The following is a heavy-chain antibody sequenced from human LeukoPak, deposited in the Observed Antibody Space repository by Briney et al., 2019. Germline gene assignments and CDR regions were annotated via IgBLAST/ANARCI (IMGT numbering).Heavy chain of an antibody. J-gene: IGHJ4*02. V-gene: IGHV3-23*01. CDR3: AKRTFRLAVPPY. CDR2: ISGNDGST. CDR1: GFTFSSYA. D-gene: IGHD6-19*01. Sequence: GGSLRLSCAASGFTFSSYAMSWVRQAPGKGLECVSAISGNDGSTYYADSVKGRFTVSRDNSKNTLYLQMDSLRAEDTAVYYCAKRTFRLAVPPYWGQGTLVTVSS.